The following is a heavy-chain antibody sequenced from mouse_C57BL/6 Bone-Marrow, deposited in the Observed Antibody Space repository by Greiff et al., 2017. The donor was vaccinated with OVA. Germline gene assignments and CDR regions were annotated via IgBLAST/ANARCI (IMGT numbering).Heavy chain of an antibody. J-gene: IGHJ4*01. D-gene: IGHD1-1*01. CDR3: ARFTTVAPYAMDY. CDR2: IYPGSGNT. V-gene: IGHV1-76*01. CDR1: GYTFTDYY. Sequence: VQLQQSGAELVRPGASVKLSCKASGYTFTDYYINWVKQRPGQGLEWIARIYPGSGNTYYNEKFKGKATLTAEKSSSTAYMQLSSLTSEDSAVYFCARFTTVAPYAMDYWGQGTSVTVSS.